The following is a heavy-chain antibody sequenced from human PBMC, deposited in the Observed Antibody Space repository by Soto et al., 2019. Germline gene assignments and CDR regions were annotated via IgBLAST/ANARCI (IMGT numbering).Heavy chain of an antibody. V-gene: IGHV1-46*01. D-gene: IGHD3-9*01. CDR2: INPSGGST. J-gene: IGHJ5*02. CDR1: GYTFTSYY. Sequence: ASVKVSCKASGYTFTSYYMHWVRQAPGQGLEWMGIINPSGGSTSYAQKFQGRVTMTRDTSTSTVYMELSSLRSEDTAVYYCAREGGANTGILSGYYVSWGQVTLVAVSS. CDR3: AREGGANTGILSGYYVS.